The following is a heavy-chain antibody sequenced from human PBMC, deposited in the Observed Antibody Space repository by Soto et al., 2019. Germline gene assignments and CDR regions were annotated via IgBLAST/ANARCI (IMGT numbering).Heavy chain of an antibody. CDR2: ISYDGSNK. CDR1: GFTFSSYG. D-gene: IGHD6-13*01. J-gene: IGHJ4*02. V-gene: IGHV3-30*18. Sequence: QVQLVESGGGVVQPGRSLRLSCAASGFTFSSYGMHWVRQAPGKGLEWVAVISYDGSNKYYADSVKGRFTISRDNSKNTLYLQMNSLRAEDTAVYYCAKVDAHGIALGIDYWGQGTLVTVSS. CDR3: AKVDAHGIALGIDY.